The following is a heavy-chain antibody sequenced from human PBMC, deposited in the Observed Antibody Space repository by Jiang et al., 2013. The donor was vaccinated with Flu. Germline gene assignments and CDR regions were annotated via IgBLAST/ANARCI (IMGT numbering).Heavy chain of an antibody. CDR1: GGTFNIYA. J-gene: IGHJ6*02. V-gene: IGHV1-69*06. CDR3: ARGYDRYYYYYGLDV. D-gene: IGHD3-22*01. Sequence: VQLVESGAEVKKPGSSVKVSCKASGGTFNIYAISWVRQAPGQGLEWMGGIIPTFGTAKYAQKFQGRVTITADKFTSTAYMELSSLRSEDTAVYYCARGYDRYYYYYGLDVWGQGTTVTVSS. CDR2: IIPTFGTA.